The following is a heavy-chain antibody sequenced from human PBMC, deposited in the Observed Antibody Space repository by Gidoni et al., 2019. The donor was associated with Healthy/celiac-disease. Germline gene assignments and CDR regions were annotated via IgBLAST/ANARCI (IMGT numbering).Heavy chain of an antibody. CDR3: AREGILGYYGSGDVLGMDV. CDR2: INPNSGGT. Sequence: QVQLVQSGAEVKKPGASVKVSCKASGYTFTGYYMHWVRQAPGQGLEWMGRINPNSGGTNYAQKFQGRVTMTRDTSISTAYMELSRLRSDDTAVYYCAREGILGYYGSGDVLGMDVWGQGTTVTVSS. CDR1: GYTFTGYY. V-gene: IGHV1-2*06. D-gene: IGHD3-10*01. J-gene: IGHJ6*02.